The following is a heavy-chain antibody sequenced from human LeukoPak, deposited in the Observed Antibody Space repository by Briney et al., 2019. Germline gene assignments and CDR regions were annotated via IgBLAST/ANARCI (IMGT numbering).Heavy chain of an antibody. D-gene: IGHD4/OR15-4a*01. J-gene: IGHJ4*02. Sequence: GGSLRLSCAASGFTFSSHDMHWVRQATGKGLEWVSAIGTADDTYYAGSVKGRFTISRENAWNSVYLQLNNLRAGDTAVYYCARDRPGAQGFDYWGQGTRVTVSS. V-gene: IGHV3-13*01. CDR3: ARDRPGAQGFDY. CDR1: GFTFSSHD. CDR2: IGTADDT.